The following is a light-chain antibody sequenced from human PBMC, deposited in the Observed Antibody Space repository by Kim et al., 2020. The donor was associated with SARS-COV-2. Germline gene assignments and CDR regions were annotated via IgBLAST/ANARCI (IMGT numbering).Light chain of an antibody. J-gene: IGLJ3*02. V-gene: IGLV2-8*01. CDR1: SSEEGDYPY. CDR2: EVK. Sequence: GQSGTIACSGSSSEEGDYPYASWYQQHPGKAPTLIIFEVKYRPSGVPDRFSGSKSGNTASLTVSGLQAEDEADYYCSSSAGSNNLVFGGGTQLTVL. CDR3: SSSAGSNNLV.